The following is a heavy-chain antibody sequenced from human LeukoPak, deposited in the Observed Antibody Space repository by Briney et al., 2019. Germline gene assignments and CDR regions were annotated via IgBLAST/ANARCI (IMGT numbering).Heavy chain of an antibody. Sequence: GASVKVSCKASGGTFSSYAISWVRQAPGQGLEWLGGIIPIFGTANYAQKFQGRVTITADESTSTAYMELSSLRSEDTAVYYCARTVLRYFDWGGYFDYWGQGTLVTVSS. CDR1: GGTFSSYA. CDR2: IIPIFGTA. CDR3: ARTVLRYFDWGGYFDY. J-gene: IGHJ4*02. V-gene: IGHV1-69*01. D-gene: IGHD3-9*01.